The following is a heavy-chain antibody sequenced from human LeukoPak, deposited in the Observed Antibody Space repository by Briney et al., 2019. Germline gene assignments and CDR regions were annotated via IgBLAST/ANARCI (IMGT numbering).Heavy chain of an antibody. CDR1: GGSVSSGSYY. Sequence: SETLSLTCTVSGGSVSSGSYYWSWIRQPPGKGLEWIGYIYYSGSTNYNPSLKSRVTISVDTSKNQFSLKLSSVTAADTAVYYCATSGSYPFYFDHWGQGTLVTVSS. J-gene: IGHJ4*02. V-gene: IGHV4-61*01. CDR2: IYYSGST. D-gene: IGHD1-26*01. CDR3: ATSGSYPFYFDH.